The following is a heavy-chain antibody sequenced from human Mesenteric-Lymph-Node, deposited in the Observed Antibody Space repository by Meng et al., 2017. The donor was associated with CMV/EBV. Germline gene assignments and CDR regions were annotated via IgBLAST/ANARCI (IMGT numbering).Heavy chain of an antibody. D-gene: IGHD3-10*01. V-gene: IGHV3-66*02. J-gene: IGHJ4*02. CDR3: AREGDYGSGSYYKWGLDS. Sequence: GESLKISCEVFGFTVSTHYMTWVRQAPGRGLEWVSVLHSGGIRFYTDSVKGRFTISRDNSKNTLYLQMNSLRAEDTAVYYCAREGDYGSGSYYKWGLDSWGQGTLVTVSS. CDR2: LHSGGIR. CDR1: GFTVSTHY.